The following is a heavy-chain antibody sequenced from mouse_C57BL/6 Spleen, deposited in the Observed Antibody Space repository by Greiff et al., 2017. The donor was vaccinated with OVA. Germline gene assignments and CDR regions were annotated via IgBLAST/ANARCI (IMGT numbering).Heavy chain of an antibody. CDR3: TGRSSGSFFAY. V-gene: IGHV14-4*01. D-gene: IGHD3-2*02. CDR1: GFNIKDDY. CDR2: IDPENGDT. Sequence: EVQLQQSGAELVRPGASVKLSCTASGFNIKDDYMHWVKQRPEQGLEWIGWIDPENGDTEYASKFQGKATITADTSSNTAYLQLSSLTSEDTAVYYCTGRSSGSFFAYWGQGTLVTVSA. J-gene: IGHJ3*01.